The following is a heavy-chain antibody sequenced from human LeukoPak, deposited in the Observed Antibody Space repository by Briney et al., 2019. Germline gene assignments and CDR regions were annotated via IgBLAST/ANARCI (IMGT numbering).Heavy chain of an antibody. Sequence: PGGSLRLSCAASGFTFSNFWMHWVRQAPGKGLVWVSRINSDGSSTTYADSVKGRFAISRDNAKNSLYLLMNSLRAADTAVYYCARDRSVDNWNDLTRFDSWGQGTLVTVSS. J-gene: IGHJ4*02. V-gene: IGHV3-74*01. CDR3: ARDRSVDNWNDLTRFDS. CDR1: GFTFSNFW. D-gene: IGHD1-20*01. CDR2: INSDGSST.